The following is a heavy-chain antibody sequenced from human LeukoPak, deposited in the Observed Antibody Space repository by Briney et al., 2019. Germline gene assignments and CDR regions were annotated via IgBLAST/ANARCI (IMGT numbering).Heavy chain of an antibody. Sequence: GGSLRLSCAASGFIVSSNYMTSVRQAPGKGLEWVSVIYSDDSTDYADSVRGRFTLSRDNSKNTLYLQMNSLRAEDTAVYYCARINSYGYAGGWFDPWGQGTLVTVSS. J-gene: IGHJ5*02. V-gene: IGHV3-53*01. CDR1: GFIVSSNY. D-gene: IGHD5-18*01. CDR2: IYSDDST. CDR3: ARINSYGYAGGWFDP.